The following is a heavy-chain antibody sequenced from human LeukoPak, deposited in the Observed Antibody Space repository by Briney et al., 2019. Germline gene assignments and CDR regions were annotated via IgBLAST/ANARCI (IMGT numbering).Heavy chain of an antibody. J-gene: IGHJ3*01. Sequence: PADPLSLPCSLWGGFFTTQYWMWLRQPPGRGLEGSGYISYIGSTNYNASLKRRVTISINTSQKQVSLMHTSLTAADTAVYYCASDSISMNAFDAWGQGTMVTVSS. D-gene: IGHD3-22*01. V-gene: IGHV4-59*11. CDR2: ISYIGST. CDR1: GGFFTTQY. CDR3: ASDSISMNAFDA.